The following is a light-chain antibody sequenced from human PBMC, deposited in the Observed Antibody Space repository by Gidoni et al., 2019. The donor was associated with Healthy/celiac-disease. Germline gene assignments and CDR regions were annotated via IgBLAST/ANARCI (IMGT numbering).Light chain of an antibody. CDR3: QKYNSAPLT. CDR2: AAS. CDR1: QGISNY. V-gene: IGKV1-27*01. Sequence: DIQLTQSPTTLSASVGDRVHITRRASQGISNYLAWYQQKPGKVPKLLIYAASTLQSGVPARFSGSGSGTDFTLTISSLQPEDVATYYCQKYNSAPLTFGGGTKVEIK. J-gene: IGKJ4*02.